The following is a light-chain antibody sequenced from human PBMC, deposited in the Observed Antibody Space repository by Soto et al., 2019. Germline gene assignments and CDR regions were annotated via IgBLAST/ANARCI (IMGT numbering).Light chain of an antibody. CDR2: EVS. Sequence: QSALTQPASVSGSPGQSITISCTGTSSDVGSYNLVSWYQQHPGKAPKLMIYEVSKRPSGVSNRFSGSKSGKTASLTISGLQAEDEADYYCCSYAGSSAFGVFGGGTKLTVL. CDR3: CSYAGSSAFGV. J-gene: IGLJ3*02. V-gene: IGLV2-23*02. CDR1: SSDVGSYNL.